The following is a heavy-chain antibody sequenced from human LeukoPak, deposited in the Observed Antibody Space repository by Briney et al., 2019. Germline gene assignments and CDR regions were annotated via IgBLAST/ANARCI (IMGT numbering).Heavy chain of an antibody. Sequence: PGGSLRLSCAASGFTFSSYSMNWVRQAPGKGLEWVSSISSSSSYIYYADSVKGRFTISRDNAKNSLYLQMNSLRAEDTAVYYCARVGSYCGGDCYLDYWGQGTLVTVFS. V-gene: IGHV3-21*01. CDR3: ARVGSYCGGDCYLDY. CDR1: GFTFSSYS. J-gene: IGHJ4*02. CDR2: ISSSSSYI. D-gene: IGHD2-21*02.